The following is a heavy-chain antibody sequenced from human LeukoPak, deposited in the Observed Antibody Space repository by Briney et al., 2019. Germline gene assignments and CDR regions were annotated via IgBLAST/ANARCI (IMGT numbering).Heavy chain of an antibody. CDR1: GGSISSGSYY. D-gene: IGHD6-19*01. CDR3: ASTRNPSTIAVAGRSFDY. Sequence: SQTLSLTCTVSGGSISSGSYYWSWIRQPAGKGLEWIGRIYTSGSTNYNPSLKSRVTISVDTSKNQFSLKLSSVTAADTAVYYCASTRNPSTIAVAGRSFDYWGRGTLVTVSS. CDR2: IYTSGST. V-gene: IGHV4-61*02. J-gene: IGHJ4*02.